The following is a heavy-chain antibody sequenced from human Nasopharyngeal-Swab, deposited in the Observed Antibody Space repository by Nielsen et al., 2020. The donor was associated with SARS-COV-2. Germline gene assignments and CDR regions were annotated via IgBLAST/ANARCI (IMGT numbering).Heavy chain of an antibody. CDR3: ARDPPSYCSGGSCYSDY. J-gene: IGHJ4*02. Sequence: GESLKISCAASGFTVSSNYMSWVRQDPGKGLEWVSVIYSGGSTYYADSVKGRFTISRDNSKNTLYLQMNSLRAEDTAVYYCARDPPSYCSGGSCYSDYWGQGTLVTVSS. CDR1: GFTVSSNY. CDR2: IYSGGST. V-gene: IGHV3-53*01. D-gene: IGHD2-15*01.